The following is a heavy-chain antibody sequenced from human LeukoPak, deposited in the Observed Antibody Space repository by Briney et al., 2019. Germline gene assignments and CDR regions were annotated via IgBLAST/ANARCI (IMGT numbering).Heavy chain of an antibody. J-gene: IGHJ4*02. Sequence: GRSLRLSCAVSGFTFNNYAMYWVRQAPGKGLEWVAVIAFDGTNKYYADSVKGRFTISRDNSKNSLYLQMNSLRAEDTAVYYCARVSPNTVTTLQYFDYWGQGTLVTVSS. V-gene: IGHV3-30*04. D-gene: IGHD4-17*01. CDR2: IAFDGTNK. CDR3: ARVSPNTVTTLQYFDY. CDR1: GFTFNNYA.